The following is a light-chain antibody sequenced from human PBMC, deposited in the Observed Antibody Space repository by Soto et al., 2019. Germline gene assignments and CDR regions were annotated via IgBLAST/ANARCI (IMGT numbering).Light chain of an antibody. CDR2: DAS. CDR1: QYVSSF. J-gene: IGKJ5*01. Sequence: IVLTHSPATLSLSPVERSTLSFRSSQYVSSFLAWYQQKAGQAPRLLIYDASHRATSIPARFSGSGSGTDFTLTIKSLEPEDFAVYYCQQSSNWPPITFGKGKRREIK. CDR3: QQSSNWPPIT. V-gene: IGKV3-11*01.